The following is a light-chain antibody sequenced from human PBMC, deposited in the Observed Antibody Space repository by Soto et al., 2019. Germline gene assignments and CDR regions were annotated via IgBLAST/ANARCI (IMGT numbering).Light chain of an antibody. CDR1: QSVSTSY. V-gene: IGKV3-20*01. CDR3: QQDYNLLWT. CDR2: GAS. Sequence: DIVLTQSPGTLSLSPGERAALSCRASQSVSTSYLAWYQQKPGQAPRLLIYGASHRATGIPDRFIARGSGTDFTLTISRLEPEDFAVYYCQQDYNLLWTVGQGTKVDSK. J-gene: IGKJ1*01.